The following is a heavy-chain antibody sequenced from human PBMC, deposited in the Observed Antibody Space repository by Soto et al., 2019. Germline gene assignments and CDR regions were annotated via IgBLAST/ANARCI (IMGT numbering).Heavy chain of an antibody. CDR3: TRASSLDFDF. V-gene: IGHV3-49*03. CDR2: IRSKAYGGTT. D-gene: IGHD3-16*01. CDR1: GFTFGDYA. J-gene: IGHJ4*02. Sequence: PGGSLRLSCTASGFTFGDYAMSWFRQAPGKGLEWVGFIRSKAYGGTTEYAASVKGRFTISRDDSKSIAYLQMNSLRTEDTALYYCTRASSLDFDFWGQGTLVTVSS.